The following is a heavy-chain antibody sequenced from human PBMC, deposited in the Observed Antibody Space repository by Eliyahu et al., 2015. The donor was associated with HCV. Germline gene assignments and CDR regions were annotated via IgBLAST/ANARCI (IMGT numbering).Heavy chain of an antibody. D-gene: IGHD6-19*01. CDR2: ISYDGSNK. Sequence: QVQLVESGGGVVQPGRSLRLSCAAXGXXXXSYAMXXVRQAPGKGLEWVAVISYDGSNKYYADSVKGRFTISRDNSKNTLYLQMNSLRAEDTAVYYCARVGSSGWYIGLKVDYWGQGTLVTVSS. J-gene: IGHJ4*02. CDR3: ARVGSSGWYIGLKVDY. V-gene: IGHV3-30-3*01. CDR1: GXXXXSYA.